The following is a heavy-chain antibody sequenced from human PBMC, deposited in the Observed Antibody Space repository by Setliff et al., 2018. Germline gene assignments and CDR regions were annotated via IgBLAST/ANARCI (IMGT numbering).Heavy chain of an antibody. CDR3: AREGGLQGATSYYYFYNYINV. Sequence: ASVKVSCKASGYDFTDHYLHWLRQAPGQGPEWMGWMDPKNGDTTYAQKFQGRVTMTWDTSITTAYMDLGRLMSDDAAVYFCAREGGLQGATSYYYFYNYINVWGKGTKVTVSS. CDR1: GYDFTDHY. D-gene: IGHD1-26*01. CDR2: MDPKNGDT. V-gene: IGHV1-2*02. J-gene: IGHJ6*03.